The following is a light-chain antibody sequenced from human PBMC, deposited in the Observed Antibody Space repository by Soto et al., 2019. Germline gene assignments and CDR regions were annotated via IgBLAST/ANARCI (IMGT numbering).Light chain of an antibody. CDR2: DAF. CDR1: QSVSSY. V-gene: IGKV3-11*01. J-gene: IGKJ4*01. Sequence: EIVLTQSTATLSLSPGERATLSCRASQSVSSYLGWYQQKPGQAPRLLIYDAFNRATGIPARFSGSGSGTHITRTISRLETEDFAVYYCQNRSNGWLTFGGGTKVDIK. CDR3: QNRSNGWLT.